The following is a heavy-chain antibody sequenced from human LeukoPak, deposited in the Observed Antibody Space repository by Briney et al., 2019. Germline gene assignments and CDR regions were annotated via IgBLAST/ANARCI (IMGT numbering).Heavy chain of an antibody. J-gene: IGHJ5*02. V-gene: IGHV4-4*09. CDR3: ARLSVVVVVPAANDWFDP. CDR2: IYTSGST. Sequence: PSETLSLTCTVSGGSISSYYWSWIRQPPGKGLEWIGYIYTSGSTNYNPSLKSRVTISVDTSKNQFSLKLSSVTAADTAVYYCARLSVVVVVPAANDWFDPWGQGTLVTVSS. CDR1: GGSISSYY. D-gene: IGHD2-2*01.